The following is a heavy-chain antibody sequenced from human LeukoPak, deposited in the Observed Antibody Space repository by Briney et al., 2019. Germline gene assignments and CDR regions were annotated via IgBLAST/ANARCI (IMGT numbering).Heavy chain of an antibody. V-gene: IGHV4-34*01. Sequence: KPSETLSLTCADYGGSFSGYYWNWIRQPPGKGLEWIGEINHSGSTNYNPSLKSRVTISVDTSKNQFSLKLSSVTAADTAVYYCARGGATMVRGVHGYWGQGTLVTVSS. CDR3: ARGGATMVRGVHGY. CDR2: INHSGST. CDR1: GGSFSGYY. D-gene: IGHD3-10*01. J-gene: IGHJ4*02.